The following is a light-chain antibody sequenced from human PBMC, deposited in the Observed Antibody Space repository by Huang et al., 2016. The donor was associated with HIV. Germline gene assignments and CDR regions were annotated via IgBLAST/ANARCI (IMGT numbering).Light chain of an antibody. CDR2: DAS. CDR1: LDINHY. Sequence: DIQMTQSPSSLSASLGDKVTITCQASLDINHYLNWYQQKPGKVPKLLISDASDLETGVPPRFSGSRSGTKFTLTVSSLQAEDIGTYYCQQYDTLPLTFGQGTNVEI. CDR3: QQYDTLPLT. J-gene: IGKJ1*01. V-gene: IGKV1-33*01.